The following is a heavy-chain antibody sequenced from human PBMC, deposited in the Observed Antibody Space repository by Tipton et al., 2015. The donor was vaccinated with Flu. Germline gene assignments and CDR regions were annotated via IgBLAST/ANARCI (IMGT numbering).Heavy chain of an antibody. J-gene: IGHJ4*02. Sequence: SLRLSCAASGFSFSTYAMTWVRQAPGRGLEWISTIRGDGDSTYYADSVQGRFTIPRDNTKNMVFLHMNNLRAEDTAVYYCAKWVRFYDSDGYYFLDYWGQGTLVTVPT. CDR2: IRGDGDST. CDR1: GFSFSTYA. V-gene: IGHV3-23*01. CDR3: AKWVRFYDSDGYYFLDY. D-gene: IGHD3-22*01.